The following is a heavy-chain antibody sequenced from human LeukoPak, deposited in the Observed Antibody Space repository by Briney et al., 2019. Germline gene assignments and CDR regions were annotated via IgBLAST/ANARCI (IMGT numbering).Heavy chain of an antibody. Sequence: SETLSLTCTVSGGSISSGSYYWSWIRQPAGKGLEWIGRIYTSGSTNYNPSLKSRVTISVDTSKNQFSLKLSSVTAADTAVYYCARARSIESAVGVYYYYYMDVWGKGTTVTVSS. CDR3: ARARSIESAVGVYYYYYMDV. D-gene: IGHD5-24*01. J-gene: IGHJ6*03. CDR2: IYTSGST. V-gene: IGHV4-61*02. CDR1: GGSISSGSYY.